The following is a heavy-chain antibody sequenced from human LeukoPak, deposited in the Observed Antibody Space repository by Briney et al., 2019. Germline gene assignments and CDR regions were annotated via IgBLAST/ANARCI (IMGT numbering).Heavy chain of an antibody. D-gene: IGHD3-10*01. J-gene: IGHJ4*02. V-gene: IGHV1-2*02. CDR1: GYTFTGYY. Sequence: ASVKVSCKASGYTFTGYYMHWVRQAPGQGLEWMGWINPNSGGTNYAQKFQGRVTMTRDTSISTAYMELSRLRSDDTAVYYCARDQTSNYYGSGDWGQGTLVTVSP. CDR2: INPNSGGT. CDR3: ARDQTSNYYGSGD.